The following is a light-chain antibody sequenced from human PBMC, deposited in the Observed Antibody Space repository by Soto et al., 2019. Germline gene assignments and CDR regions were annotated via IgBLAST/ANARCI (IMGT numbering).Light chain of an antibody. V-gene: IGKV1-39*01. CDR1: QAVGDY. CDR2: SXK. Sequence: DIHMTQSPTFLSASLGDRVTVPXRASQAVGDYLNWYQQEPGXAPKXXXVSXKTLHRGGPSRLSGSGYGTDFTLTITTMQPKDVAIYYCQQCQATPLTFGQGTRLEI. CDR3: QQCQATPLT. J-gene: IGKJ5*01.